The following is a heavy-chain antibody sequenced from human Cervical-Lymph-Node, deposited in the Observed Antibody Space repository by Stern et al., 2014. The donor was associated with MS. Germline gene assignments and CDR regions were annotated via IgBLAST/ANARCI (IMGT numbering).Heavy chain of an antibody. D-gene: IGHD3-22*01. CDR1: GYTFNSHT. CDR2: IIPSLETA. V-gene: IGHV1-69*08. J-gene: IGHJ4*02. Sequence: QVQLVQSGAEVKNPGSSVKVSCKASGYTFNSHTLTWVRQAPGQGLEWMGRIIPSLETANYAQKFQGRVSITADTSTSTAYMELSSLSSDDTAVYYCARHETSGLLTRYFFDYWGQGTLVTVSS. CDR3: ARHETSGLLTRYFFDY.